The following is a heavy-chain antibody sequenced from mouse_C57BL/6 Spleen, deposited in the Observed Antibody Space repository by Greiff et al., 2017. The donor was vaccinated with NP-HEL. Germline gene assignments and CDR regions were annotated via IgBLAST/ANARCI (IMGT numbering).Heavy chain of an antibody. CDR3: ARRNWDY. Sequence: QVQLQQPGAELVMPGASVKLSCKASGYTFTSYWMHWVKQRPGQGLEWIGEIDPSDSYTNYNQKFKGKSTLTVDKSSSTAYMQLSSLTSEDAAVYYCARRNWDYWGQGTTLTVSS. V-gene: IGHV1-69*01. J-gene: IGHJ2*01. D-gene: IGHD4-1*01. CDR1: GYTFTSYW. CDR2: IDPSDSYT.